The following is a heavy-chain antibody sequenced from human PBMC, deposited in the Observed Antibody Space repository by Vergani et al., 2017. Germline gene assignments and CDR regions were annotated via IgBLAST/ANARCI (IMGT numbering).Heavy chain of an antibody. CDR1: GYTFTSYG. Sequence: QVQLVQSGAEVKKPGASVKVSCKASGYTFTSYGISWVRQAPGQGLEWMGGISADNGNTNYAQKLQGRVTMTTDTSTSTAYMELRSLRSDDTAVYYCAREEGYDFGSGSLDAFDIWGQGTMVTVSS. CDR2: ISADNGNT. J-gene: IGHJ3*02. V-gene: IGHV1-18*01. D-gene: IGHD3-3*01. CDR3: AREEGYDFGSGSLDAFDI.